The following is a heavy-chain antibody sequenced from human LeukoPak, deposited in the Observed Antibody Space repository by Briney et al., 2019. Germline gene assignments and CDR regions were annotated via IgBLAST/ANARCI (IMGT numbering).Heavy chain of an antibody. CDR1: GGSISGYY. Sequence: TSETLSLTCTVSGGSISGYYWSWIRQPPGKGLEWIGYIYYNVTTSYSPSLKSRITISVDTSKNQFSLKLYSVTAADTAVYYCARRRYTSGQVDSWGQGTLVTVSS. CDR2: IYYNVTT. J-gene: IGHJ4*02. V-gene: IGHV4-59*08. D-gene: IGHD6-19*01. CDR3: ARRRYTSGQVDS.